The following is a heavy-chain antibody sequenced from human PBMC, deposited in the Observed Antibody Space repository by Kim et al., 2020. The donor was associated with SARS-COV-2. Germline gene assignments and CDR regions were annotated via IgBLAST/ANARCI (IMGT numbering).Heavy chain of an antibody. J-gene: IGHJ4*02. V-gene: IGHV3-43D*03. CDR3: AKVSSSGSYYNPDFDS. CDR2: ISWDGGST. D-gene: IGHD3-10*01. Sequence: GGSLRLSCAASGFTFDDYAMHWVRQAPGKGLEWVSLISWDGGSTYYADSVKGRFTVSRDNSKNSLYLQMNSLRTEDTALYYCAKVSSSGSYYNPDFDSWGQGTLVTVSS. CDR1: GFTFDDYA.